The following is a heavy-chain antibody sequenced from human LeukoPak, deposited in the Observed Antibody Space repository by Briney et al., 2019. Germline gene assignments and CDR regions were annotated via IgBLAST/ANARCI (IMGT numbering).Heavy chain of an antibody. Sequence: GASVKVSCTASGYTFTGYYMHWVRQAPGQGLEWMGRINPNSGGTNYAQKFQGRVTMTRDTSISTAYMELSRLRSDDTAVYYCARVEYSSSSRHDYWGQGTLVTVSS. CDR1: GYTFTGYY. CDR3: ARVEYSSSSRHDY. V-gene: IGHV1-2*06. D-gene: IGHD6-6*01. J-gene: IGHJ4*02. CDR2: INPNSGGT.